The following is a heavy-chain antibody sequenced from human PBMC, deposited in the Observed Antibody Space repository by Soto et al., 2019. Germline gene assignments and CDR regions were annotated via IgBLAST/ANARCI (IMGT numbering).Heavy chain of an antibody. Sequence: GGSLRLSCAASGFTFSSYSMNWVRQAPGKGLEWVSSISSSSSYIYYADSVKGRFTISRDNAKNSLYLQMNSLRAEDTAVYYCARERRERFLEWLPDAFDIWGQGTMVTVSS. CDR1: GFTFSSYS. V-gene: IGHV3-21*01. CDR3: ARERRERFLEWLPDAFDI. CDR2: ISSSSSYI. J-gene: IGHJ3*02. D-gene: IGHD3-3*01.